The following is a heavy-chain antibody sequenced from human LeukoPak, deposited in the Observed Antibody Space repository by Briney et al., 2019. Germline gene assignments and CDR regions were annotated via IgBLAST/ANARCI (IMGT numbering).Heavy chain of an antibody. Sequence: GGSLRLSCAASGFTFSSYAMHWVRQAPGKGLEWVAVISYDGSNKYYADSVKGRFTISRDNSKNTLYLQMNSLRAEDTAAYYCARLYGDYLFDYWGQGTLVTVSS. D-gene: IGHD4-17*01. CDR3: ARLYGDYLFDY. J-gene: IGHJ4*02. CDR2: ISYDGSNK. CDR1: GFTFSSYA. V-gene: IGHV3-30-3*01.